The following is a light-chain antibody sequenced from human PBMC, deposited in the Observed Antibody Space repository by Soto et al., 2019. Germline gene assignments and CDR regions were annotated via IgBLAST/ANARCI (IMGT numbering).Light chain of an antibody. CDR1: QDIAIY. V-gene: IGKV1-9*01. J-gene: IGKJ4*01. Sequence: IQLTQSPSSLSASVGDRVTITCRASQDIAIYLAWYQQKPGEAPKLLIYAASTLYGGVPSRFSGSGAGTVFTLTSTRRKVENFETFYCQQVSMNPLTFGGGTKVE. CDR2: AAS. CDR3: QQVSMNPLT.